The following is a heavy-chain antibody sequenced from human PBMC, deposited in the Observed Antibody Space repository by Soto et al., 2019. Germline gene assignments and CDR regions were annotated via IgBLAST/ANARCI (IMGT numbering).Heavy chain of an antibody. J-gene: IGHJ5*02. CDR1: GYTLTELS. D-gene: IGHD2-15*01. Sequence: GASVKVSCKVSGYTLTELSMHWVRQAPGKGLEWMGGFDPEDGETIYAQKFQGRVTMTEDTSTDTAYMELSSLRSEDTAVYYCATVSCSGGSCYSWSRLAKNWSDPWGQGTLVTVSS. CDR3: ATVSCSGGSCYSWSRLAKNWSDP. CDR2: FDPEDGET. V-gene: IGHV1-24*01.